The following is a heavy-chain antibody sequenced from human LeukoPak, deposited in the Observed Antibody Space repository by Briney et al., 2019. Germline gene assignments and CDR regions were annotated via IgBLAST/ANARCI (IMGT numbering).Heavy chain of an antibody. CDR3: ARDCSSTSCSDY. V-gene: IGHV1-2*02. CDR1: GYTFTGYY. Sequence: GASVKVSCKASGYTFTGYYMHWVRQAPGQGLEWMGWINPNSGGTNYAQKFHGRVTITRATSISTAYMELSRLRSDDTAVYYCARDCSSTSCSDYWGQGTLVTVSS. CDR2: INPNSGGT. J-gene: IGHJ4*02. D-gene: IGHD2-2*01.